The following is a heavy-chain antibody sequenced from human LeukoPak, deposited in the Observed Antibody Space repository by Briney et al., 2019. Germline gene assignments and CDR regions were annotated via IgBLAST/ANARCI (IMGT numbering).Heavy chain of an antibody. V-gene: IGHV1-46*01. J-gene: IGHJ5*02. CDR2: INPSGGST. Sequence: ASVKVSCKASGYTFTSYYMHWVRQAPGQGLEWMGIINPSGGSTSYAQKFQGRVTMTRDTSTSTVYMELSSLRSEDTAVYYCARDRYYDSSGYYPTGWFDPWGQGTQVTVSS. CDR1: GYTFTSYY. CDR3: ARDRYYDSSGYYPTGWFDP. D-gene: IGHD3-22*01.